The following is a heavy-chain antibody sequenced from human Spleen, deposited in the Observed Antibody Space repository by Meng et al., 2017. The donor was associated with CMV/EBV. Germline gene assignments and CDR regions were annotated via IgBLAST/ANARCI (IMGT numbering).Heavy chain of an antibody. CDR1: GGSISSSNL. Sequence: QVQLQESGPGLVKPSGTLSLTCAVSGGSISSSNLWTWVRQVPGKGLEWIGEIYHSGSTNYNPSPKSRVTISVDKFKNQFSLKLGSVTAADTAVYYCARIERRRILKYCGSDCSTTDYWGQGTLVTVSS. D-gene: IGHD2-21*02. J-gene: IGHJ4*02. V-gene: IGHV4-4*02. CDR2: IYHSGST. CDR3: ARIERRRILKYCGSDCSTTDY.